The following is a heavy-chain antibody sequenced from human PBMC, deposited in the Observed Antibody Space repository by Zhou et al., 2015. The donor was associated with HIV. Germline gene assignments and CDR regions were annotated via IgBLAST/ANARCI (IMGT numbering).Heavy chain of an antibody. CDR1: GGTLGNYG. D-gene: IGHD7-27*01. J-gene: IGHJ2*01. CDR3: AREGWGSWYFDL. Sequence: QVQLVQSGAEVKKPGSSVKVSCTASGGTLGNYGISWVRQAPGQGLEWMGGIIPIFGTASYAQRFQGRVTITADKSTSTAYMDLSSLRSEDTAVYYCAREGWGSWYFDLWGRGTLVSVSS. V-gene: IGHV1-69*06. CDR2: IIPIFGTA.